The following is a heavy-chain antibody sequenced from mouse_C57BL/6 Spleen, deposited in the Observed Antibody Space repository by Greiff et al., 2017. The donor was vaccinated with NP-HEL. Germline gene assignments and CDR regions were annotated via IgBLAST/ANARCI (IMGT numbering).Heavy chain of an antibody. CDR2: IYPGSGNA. V-gene: IGHV1-66*01. CDR1: GYSFTNYY. Sequence: VQLQESGPELVKPGASVKISCKASGYSFTNYYIHWVKQRPGQGLEWIGWIYPGSGNAKYNERFKGKATLTADTSSSTAYMQLSCLTSEDSAVYYCASYYSNWFAYWGQGTLVTVST. J-gene: IGHJ3*01. CDR3: ASYYSNWFAY. D-gene: IGHD2-5*01.